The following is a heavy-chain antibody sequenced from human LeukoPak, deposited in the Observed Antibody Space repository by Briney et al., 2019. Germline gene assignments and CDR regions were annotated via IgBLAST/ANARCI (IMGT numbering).Heavy chain of an antibody. CDR3: SRESGAFSPFGY. CDR2: ISLRGVT. V-gene: IGHV4-4*02. CDR1: GGSTSSTNW. Sequence: SETLSLTCGVSGGSTSSTNWWSWVRQPPGQGLEWIGEISLRGVTNYNPSLKSRVTMSLDRSMNHLSLSLTSVTAADTAVYYCSRESGAFSPFGYWGQGTLVTVSS. J-gene: IGHJ4*02. D-gene: IGHD1-26*01.